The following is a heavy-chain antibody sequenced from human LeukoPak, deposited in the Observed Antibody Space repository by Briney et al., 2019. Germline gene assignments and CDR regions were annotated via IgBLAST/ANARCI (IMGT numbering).Heavy chain of an antibody. V-gene: IGHV4-34*01. CDR3: ARVLVVPAAIGWFDP. CDR2: INHSGST. Sequence: PSETLSLTCAVYGGSFSGYYWSWIRQPPGKGLEWIGEINHSGSTNYNPSLKSRVTISVDTSKNQFSLKLSSVTAADTAVYYCARVLVVPAAIGWFDPWGQGTLVTVSS. CDR1: GGSFSGYY. D-gene: IGHD2-2*02. J-gene: IGHJ5*02.